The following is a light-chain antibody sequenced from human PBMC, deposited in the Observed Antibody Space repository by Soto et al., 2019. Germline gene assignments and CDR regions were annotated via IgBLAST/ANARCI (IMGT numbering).Light chain of an antibody. V-gene: IGLV2-18*02. CDR2: EVS. CDR3: SSYTSSVTLV. CDR1: SSDVGGYNR. Sequence: QSALTQPPSVSGSPGQSVTISCTGTSSDVGGYNRVSWYQQPPGTAPKLMIYEVSNRPSGVPDRFSGSKSGNTASLTISGLQAEDEADYYCSSYTSSVTLVFGGGTQLTVL. J-gene: IGLJ2*01.